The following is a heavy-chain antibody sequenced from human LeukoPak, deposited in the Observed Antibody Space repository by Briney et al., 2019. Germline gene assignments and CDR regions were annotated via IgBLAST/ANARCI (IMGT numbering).Heavy chain of an antibody. CDR1: GFTFSGYG. CDR3: ARGRHYLHTRGSFDY. D-gene: IGHD3-10*01. CDR2: IWYDGSDK. V-gene: IGHV3-33*08. Sequence: GGSLRLSCATSGFTFSGYGMHWVRQAPGKGLEWVADIWYDGSDKYYADSVRGRLTISRDNSKNTLFLQMHSLRVEDKDMYDCARGRHYLHTRGSFDYWGQGTLVSVSS. J-gene: IGHJ4*02.